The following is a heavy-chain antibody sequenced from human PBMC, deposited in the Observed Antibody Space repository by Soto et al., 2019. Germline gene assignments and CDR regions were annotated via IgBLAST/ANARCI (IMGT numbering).Heavy chain of an antibody. CDR2: IYYSGST. Sequence: ETLSLTCTVSGGSISSYYWSWIRQHPGKGLEWIGYIYYSGSTNYNPSLKSRVTISVDTSKNQFSLKLNSMTAADTAVYYCARHNYGSGSTYFDYWGQGTLVTVSS. CDR3: ARHNYGSGSTYFDY. J-gene: IGHJ4*02. CDR1: GGSISSYY. D-gene: IGHD3-10*01. V-gene: IGHV4-59*08.